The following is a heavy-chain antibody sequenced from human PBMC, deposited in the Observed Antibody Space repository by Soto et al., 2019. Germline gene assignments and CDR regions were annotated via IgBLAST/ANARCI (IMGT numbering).Heavy chain of an antibody. CDR1: GFTFSRFA. CDR2: ISYDGSNK. D-gene: IGHD3-22*01. V-gene: IGHV3-30-3*01. Sequence: GGSLRLSCAASGFTFSRFAMHWVRQAPGKGLEWVAVISYDGSNKNYADSVKGRFTISRDNSKNTLYLQMNSLRAEDTAVYYCAKGDYYDSSGCYYWGQGTLVTVSS. J-gene: IGHJ4*02. CDR3: AKGDYYDSSGCYY.